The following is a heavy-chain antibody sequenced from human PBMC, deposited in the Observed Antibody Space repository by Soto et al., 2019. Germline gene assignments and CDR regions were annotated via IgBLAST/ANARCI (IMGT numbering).Heavy chain of an antibody. CDR1: GGTFSTHA. D-gene: IGHD2-15*01. CDR2: IIPISGTT. J-gene: IGHJ6*02. Sequence: QVQLVQSGAEVKKPGSSVKVSCKASGGTFSTHAIIWVRQAPEHGLEWMGGIIPISGTTYYTQKFQGRVTITADEPTSTAFMELSSLKSDDTAVFYCARGYCSGGNCYSGMDVWGQGTMVTVSS. V-gene: IGHV1-69*01. CDR3: ARGYCSGGNCYSGMDV.